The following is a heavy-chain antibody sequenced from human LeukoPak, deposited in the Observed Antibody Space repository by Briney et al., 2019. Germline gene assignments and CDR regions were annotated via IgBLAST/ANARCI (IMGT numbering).Heavy chain of an antibody. D-gene: IGHD6-19*01. CDR2: IYYTGNA. CDR3: ARDYSPVADTAHDY. Sequence: PSETLSLTCTVSGGSISGYYWSWIRQPPGKGLEFIGYIYYTGNANYNPSLRSRVTISVDTSKNQFSLKLSSVTAADTAVYYCARDYSPVADTAHDYWGQGTLVTVSP. CDR1: GGSISGYY. V-gene: IGHV4-59*12. J-gene: IGHJ4*02.